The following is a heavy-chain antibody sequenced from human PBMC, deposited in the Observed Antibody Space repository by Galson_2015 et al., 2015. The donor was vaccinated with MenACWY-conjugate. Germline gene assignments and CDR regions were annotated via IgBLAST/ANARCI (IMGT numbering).Heavy chain of an antibody. D-gene: IGHD1-14*01. CDR2: IKSKTDGGTT. CDR3: TTVFVSMYTRDTVDY. CDR1: GFTFSNAW. V-gene: IGHV3-15*01. Sequence: SLRLSCAASGFTFSNAWMSWVRQAPGKGLEWVGRIKSKTDGGTTDYAAPVKGRFTISRDDSKNTLYLQMNSLKTEDTAVYYCTTVFVSMYTRDTVDYWGQGTLVTVSS. J-gene: IGHJ4*02.